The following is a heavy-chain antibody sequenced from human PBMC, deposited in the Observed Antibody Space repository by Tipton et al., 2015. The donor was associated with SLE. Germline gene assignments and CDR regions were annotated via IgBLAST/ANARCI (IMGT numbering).Heavy chain of an antibody. Sequence: SLRLSCAASGFTFSSYWMYWVRQAPGKGLVWVSRINSGGSSTGYADSVKGRFTISRDNAKNTLYLQMNSLRAEDTAVYYCARDRRTIAALPWGDVWGQGTTVTVSS. D-gene: IGHD6-13*01. J-gene: IGHJ6*02. CDR2: INSGGSST. CDR3: ARDRRTIAALPWGDV. CDR1: GFTFSSYW. V-gene: IGHV3-74*01.